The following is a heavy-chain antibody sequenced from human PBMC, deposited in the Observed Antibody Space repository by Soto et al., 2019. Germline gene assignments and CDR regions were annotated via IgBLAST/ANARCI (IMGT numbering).Heavy chain of an antibody. CDR3: TRDGDTKLRYFDWLTYYYYGMDV. CDR2: IRSKAYGGTT. Sequence: PGGSLRLSCTASGFTFGDYAMSWFRQAPGKGLEWVGFIRSKAYGGTTEYAASVKGRFTISRDDSKSIAYLQMNSLKTEDTAVYYCTRDGDTKLRYFDWLTYYYYGMDVWGQGTTVTVSS. V-gene: IGHV3-49*03. CDR1: GFTFGDYA. J-gene: IGHJ6*02. D-gene: IGHD3-9*01.